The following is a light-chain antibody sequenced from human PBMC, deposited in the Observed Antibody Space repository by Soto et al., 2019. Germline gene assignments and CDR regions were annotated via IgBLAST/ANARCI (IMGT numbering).Light chain of an antibody. CDR2: GAS. CDR1: QSISSSY. V-gene: IGKV3-20*01. J-gene: IGKJ2*01. CDR3: QQYASSPNT. Sequence: EIVLTQSPVALSLSPGERATLSCRASQSISSSYLAWYQQNPGQAPRLLIYGASRRATGIPDRFSGRESGTDFTLTITTLEPEDAVVYCCQQYASSPNTFGQGTRVDI.